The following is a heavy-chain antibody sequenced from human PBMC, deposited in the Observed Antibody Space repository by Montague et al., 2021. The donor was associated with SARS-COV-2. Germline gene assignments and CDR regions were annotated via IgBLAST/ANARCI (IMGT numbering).Heavy chain of an antibody. CDR1: GGSISSFY. V-gene: IGHV4-59*12. J-gene: IGHJ4*02. D-gene: IGHD1-26*01. Sequence: SETLSLTCTVSGGSISSFYWSWFRQPPGKGLEWIGYTSDSGSTNYNPSLTSRVTMSVDTSKNQFSLKVNSVTAADTAIYYCARKGSGRSDLAYWGQGTLVTVSS. CDR2: TSDSGST. CDR3: ARKGSGRSDLAY.